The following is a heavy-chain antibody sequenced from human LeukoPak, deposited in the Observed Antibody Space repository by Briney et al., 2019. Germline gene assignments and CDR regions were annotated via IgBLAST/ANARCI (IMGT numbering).Heavy chain of an antibody. V-gene: IGHV3-53*01. CDR2: IYTSGST. CDR1: GFTLSNNY. CDR3: ASRLTGQAPAPPTN. D-gene: IGHD3-9*01. J-gene: IGHJ4*02. Sequence: GGSLRLSCAASGFTLSNNYMSWVRHAPGEGLEWVSVIYTSGSTDYTDSVKGRFTVSRDNSKNTLYLQMNSLRAEDTAVYYCASRLTGQAPAPPTNWGQGTVVTVSS.